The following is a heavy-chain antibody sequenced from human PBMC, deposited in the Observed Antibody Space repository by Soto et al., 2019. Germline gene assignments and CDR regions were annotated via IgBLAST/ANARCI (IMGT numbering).Heavy chain of an antibody. V-gene: IGHV3-30*18. D-gene: IGHD1-7*01. CDR1: GFTFSSYG. CDR3: AKDSAHGITGTSFSVDAFDI. CDR2: ISYDGSNK. Sequence: QVQLVESGGGVVQPGRSLRLSCAASGFTFSSYGMHWVRQAPGKGLEWVAVISYDGSNKYYADSVKGRFTISRDNSKNTLYLQMNSLRAEDTAVYYCAKDSAHGITGTSFSVDAFDIWGQGTMVTVSS. J-gene: IGHJ3*02.